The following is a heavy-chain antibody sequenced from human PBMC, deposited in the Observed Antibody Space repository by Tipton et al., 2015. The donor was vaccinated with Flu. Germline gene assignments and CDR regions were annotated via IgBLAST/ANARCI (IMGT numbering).Heavy chain of an antibody. Sequence: MQLVQSGAEVKKPGESLKISCKGSGYSFTNYWIGWVRQMPGKGLEWMGIIYPGDSDTRYSPSFQGQVTISADKSISTAYLQWSSLKASDSAMYYCASTNYYDSTSFDYWGQGTLVTVSS. CDR2: IYPGDSDT. CDR1: GYSFTNYW. CDR3: ASTNYYDSTSFDY. D-gene: IGHD3-22*01. J-gene: IGHJ4*02. V-gene: IGHV5-51*01.